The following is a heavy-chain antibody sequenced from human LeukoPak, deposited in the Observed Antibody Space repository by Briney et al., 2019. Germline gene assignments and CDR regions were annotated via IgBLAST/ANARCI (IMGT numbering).Heavy chain of an antibody. Sequence: SETLSRTCAVYGGSFSGYYWSWIRQPPGKGLEWIGEINHSGSTNYNPSLKSRVTISVDTSKNQFSLKLSSVTAADTAVYYCARGRRPGYSYGFSASPYFDYWGQGTLVTVSS. J-gene: IGHJ4*02. CDR3: ARGRRPGYSYGFSASPYFDY. V-gene: IGHV4-34*01. CDR2: INHSGST. D-gene: IGHD5-18*01. CDR1: GGSFSGYY.